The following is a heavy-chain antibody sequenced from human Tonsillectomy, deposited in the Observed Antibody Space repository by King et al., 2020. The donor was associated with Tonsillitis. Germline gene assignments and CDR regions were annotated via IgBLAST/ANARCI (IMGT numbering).Heavy chain of an antibody. CDR2: ISDSGAYT. CDR1: GFTFSSYA. J-gene: IGHJ4*02. Sequence: VQLVESGGGLVQPGGSLRLSCAASGFTFSSYALSWVRQAPGKGLEWVSSISDSGAYTYYAESVKGRFTISRDNSKNTLYLQMNSLRSEDTAVYYCSKXXXVRATXLCFXYWGQXTLVTV. D-gene: IGHD3-16*01. CDR3: SKXXXVRATXLCFXY. V-gene: IGHV3-23*04.